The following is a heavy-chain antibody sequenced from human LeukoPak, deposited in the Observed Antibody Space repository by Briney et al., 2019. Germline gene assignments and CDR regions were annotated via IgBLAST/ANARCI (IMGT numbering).Heavy chain of an antibody. J-gene: IGHJ3*02. CDR2: IYDSGST. V-gene: IGHV4-59*01. D-gene: IGHD1-1*01. Sequence: SETLSLTCTVSGGSISGYYWTWIRQPPGKGLEWIGYIYDSGSTNYNPSLKSRVTISVDTSKNQFSLKLSSVTAADTAVYYCATRYNWNDVYAFDIWGQGTMVTVSS. CDR3: ATRYNWNDVYAFDI. CDR1: GGSISGYY.